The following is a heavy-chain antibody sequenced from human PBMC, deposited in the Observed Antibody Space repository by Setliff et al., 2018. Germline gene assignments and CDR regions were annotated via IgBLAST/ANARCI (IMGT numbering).Heavy chain of an antibody. V-gene: IGHV3-23*01. Sequence: PGGSLRLSCVASGFTFSRYAMSWVRQAPGKGLEWVSAISGSGDSTFYADSVKGRFTISRDNSKNTLSLQMNGLRAEDTAVYYCAQSGAHSGCSGDLCSLAGGALDIWGQGTLVTVSS. D-gene: IGHD2-15*01. CDR3: AQSGAHSGCSGDLCSLAGGALDI. CDR1: GFTFSRYA. CDR2: ISGSGDST. J-gene: IGHJ3*02.